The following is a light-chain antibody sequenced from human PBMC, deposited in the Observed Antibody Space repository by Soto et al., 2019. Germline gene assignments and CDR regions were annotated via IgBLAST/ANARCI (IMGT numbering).Light chain of an antibody. CDR1: SSDVGGYNY. CDR3: SSYAGSNNFV. V-gene: IGLV2-8*01. J-gene: IGLJ1*01. Sequence: QSVLTQAPSASGSPGQSVTISCTGTSSDVGGYNYVSWYQQHPGKAPKLMLYEVSERPSGVPDRFSGSKSSNTASLTVSVLQGEAEAHYYCSSYAGSNNFVLGTGTKVTVL. CDR2: EVS.